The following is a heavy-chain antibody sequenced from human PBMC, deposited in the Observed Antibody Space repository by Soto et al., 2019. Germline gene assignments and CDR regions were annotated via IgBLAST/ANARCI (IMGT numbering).Heavy chain of an antibody. CDR1: GFTFSSYA. J-gene: IGHJ4*02. CDR3: AKGTAPAPLTPENFDY. D-gene: IGHD2-15*01. Sequence: GGSLRLSCAAFGFTFSSYAMTWVRQAPGKGLEWVSAISGSGGSTDYVDSVKGRFTISRDNAKNSLYLQMNSLRAEDTALYYCAKGTAPAPLTPENFDYWGQGTLVTVSS. V-gene: IGHV3-23*01. CDR2: ISGSGGST.